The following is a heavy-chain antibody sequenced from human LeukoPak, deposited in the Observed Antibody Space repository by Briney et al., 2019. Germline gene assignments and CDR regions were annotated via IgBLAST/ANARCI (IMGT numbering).Heavy chain of an antibody. D-gene: IGHD6-19*01. CDR1: GGSLSSYY. CDR3: ARETEVPGGRSWDF. J-gene: IGHJ4*02. V-gene: IGHV4-4*07. CDR2: IHPSGTT. Sequence: SETLSLTCTVSGGSLSSYYWTWIRQPAGKGLEWIGRIHPSGTTNHNPSLKSRVIMSLDMSNNQFSLKVRSVTAADTAVYYCARETEVPGGRSWDFWGQGTLVTVSS.